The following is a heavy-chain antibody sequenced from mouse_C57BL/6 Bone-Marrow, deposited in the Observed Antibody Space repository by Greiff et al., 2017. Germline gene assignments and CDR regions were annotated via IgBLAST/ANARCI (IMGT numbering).Heavy chain of an antibody. V-gene: IGHV1-82*01. CDR1: GYAFSSSW. J-gene: IGHJ3*01. D-gene: IGHD1-1*01. Sequence: VQLQESGPELVKPGASVKISCKASGYAFSSSWMNWVKQRPGKGLEWIGRIYPGDGDTHYNGKFKGKATLTADKSSSTAYMQLSSLTSEDSAVYFCARSLYYYGSSWFAYWGQGTLVTGSA. CDR3: ARSLYYYGSSWFAY. CDR2: IYPGDGDT.